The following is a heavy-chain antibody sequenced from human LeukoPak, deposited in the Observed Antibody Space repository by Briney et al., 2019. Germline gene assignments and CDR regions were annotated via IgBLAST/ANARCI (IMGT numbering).Heavy chain of an antibody. D-gene: IGHD5-12*01. J-gene: IGHJ5*02. V-gene: IGHV4-39*07. CDR1: GGSISSSSYY. CDR2: IYYSGST. Sequence: SETLSLTCTVSGGSISSSSYYWGWIRQPPGKGLEWIGSIYYSGSTYYNPSLKSRVTISVDTSKNQFSLKLSSVTAADTAVYYCARGNSGYDRNWFDPWGQGTLVTVSS. CDR3: ARGNSGYDRNWFDP.